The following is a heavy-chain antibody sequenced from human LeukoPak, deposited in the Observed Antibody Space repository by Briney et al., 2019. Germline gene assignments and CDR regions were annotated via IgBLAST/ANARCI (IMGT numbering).Heavy chain of an antibody. Sequence: PGGSLRLSCTASKFTFSNCAMSWVRQAPGKGLEWVSVISGSGGSTYYADSVKGRFTISRDNPKDTLFLQMNSLRTEDTAVYYCAKRSNFWTGYLDYWGQGTLVTVSS. V-gene: IGHV3-23*01. CDR3: AKRSNFWTGYLDY. CDR2: ISGSGGST. D-gene: IGHD3/OR15-3a*01. J-gene: IGHJ4*02. CDR1: KFTFSNCA.